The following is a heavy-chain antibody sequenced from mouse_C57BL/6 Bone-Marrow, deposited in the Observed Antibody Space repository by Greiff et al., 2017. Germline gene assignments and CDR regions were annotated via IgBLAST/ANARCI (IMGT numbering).Heavy chain of an antibody. Sequence: VKLVESGPGLVQPSQSLSITCTASGFSLTSYGVHWVRQSPGKGLEWLGVIWSGGSTDYNAAFISRLSISKDTSKSQVFFKMISLQADDTAIYYCARNYYSNYDYFDYWGQGTTLTVSS. CDR2: IWSGGST. CDR1: GFSLTSYG. J-gene: IGHJ2*01. CDR3: ARNYYSNYDYFDY. D-gene: IGHD2-5*01. V-gene: IGHV2-2*01.